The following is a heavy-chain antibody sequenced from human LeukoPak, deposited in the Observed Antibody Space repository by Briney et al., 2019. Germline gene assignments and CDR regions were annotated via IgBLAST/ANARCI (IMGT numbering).Heavy chain of an antibody. J-gene: IGHJ3*02. CDR2: LYSGGTT. D-gene: IGHD3-9*01. CDR1: GFSVSSHY. Sequence: GGSLRLSCAASGFSVSSHYMSWVRQAPGKGLEWVSVLYSGGTTYYTDSVKGRFTISRDNSKNTLYLQMNSLRAEDTAVYYCARDLETDISDAFDIWGQGTMVTVSS. CDR3: ARDLETDISDAFDI. V-gene: IGHV3-66*01.